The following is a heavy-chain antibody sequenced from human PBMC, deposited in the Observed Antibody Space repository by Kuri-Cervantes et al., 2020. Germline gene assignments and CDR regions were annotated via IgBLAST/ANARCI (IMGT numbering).Heavy chain of an antibody. V-gene: IGHV3-23*01. J-gene: IGHJ4*02. CDR2: ISGSGGST. Sequence: GGSLRLSCAASGFTFSSYSMNWVRQAPGKGLEWVSAISGSGGSTYYADSVKGRFTISRDNSKNTLYLQMNSLRAEDTALYYCAKEARVRYYFDYWGQGTLVTVSS. CDR3: AKEARVRYYFDY. CDR1: GFTFSSYS.